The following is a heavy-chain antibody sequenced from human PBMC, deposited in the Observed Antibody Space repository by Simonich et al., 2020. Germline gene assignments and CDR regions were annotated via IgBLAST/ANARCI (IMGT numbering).Heavy chain of an antibody. J-gene: IGHJ3*02. CDR2: INPHSGGT. Sequence: QVQLVQSGAEVKKPGASMKASCKASGYTFTGHYMHRVRQAPEQGLEYMEGINPHSGGTDYAQKCQGRGTMTRDTSISTAYMELGRLRSDDTAVYYCARARLYSSSHAFDIWGQGTMVTVSS. CDR1: GYTFTGHY. V-gene: IGHV1-2*02. D-gene: IGHD6-6*01. CDR3: ARARLYSSSHAFDI.